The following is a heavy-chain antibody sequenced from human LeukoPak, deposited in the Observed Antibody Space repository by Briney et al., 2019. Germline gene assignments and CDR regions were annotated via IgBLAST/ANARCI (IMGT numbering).Heavy chain of an antibody. CDR2: IKWNSGNI. J-gene: IGHJ3*02. V-gene: IGHV3-9*01. Sequence: PGGSLRLSCAAFGFTFNDYAMHWVRQVPGKGLEWVSGIKWNSGNIGYADSVKGRFTISRDNAKNSLYLQMNSLRAEDTALYYCVKGGFLEWLTPPYDAFDIWGQGTMVTVSS. D-gene: IGHD3-3*01. CDR1: GFTFNDYA. CDR3: VKGGFLEWLTPPYDAFDI.